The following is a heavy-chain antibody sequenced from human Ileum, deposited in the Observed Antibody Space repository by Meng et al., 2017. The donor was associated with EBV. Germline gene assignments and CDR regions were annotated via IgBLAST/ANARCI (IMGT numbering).Heavy chain of an antibody. V-gene: IGHV4-4*02. CDR2: IHHSGTT. D-gene: IGHD3-16*01. CDR1: GDSISSNNW. CDR3: ARGSDYVWGI. Sequence: QVQLQGSGPGLVKPSGTLSLTCAVSGDSISSNNWWSWVRQSPGKGLEWIAEIHHSGTTTYNPSLKSRVTIPVDKSENHFSLKLTSVTAADTAVYYCARGSDYVWGIWGQGTLVTVSS. J-gene: IGHJ4*02.